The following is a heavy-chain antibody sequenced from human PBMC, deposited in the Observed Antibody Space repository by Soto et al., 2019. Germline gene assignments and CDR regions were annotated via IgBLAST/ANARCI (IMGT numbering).Heavy chain of an antibody. CDR2: ISSSSSYI. CDR1: GFTFSSYS. D-gene: IGHD5-12*01. J-gene: IGHJ4*02. V-gene: IGHV3-21*01. CDR3: ASGVSKYSGYDFDY. Sequence: EVQLVESGGGLVKPGGSLRLSCAASGFTFSSYSMNWVRQAPGQGLDWVSSISSSSSYIYDGDPVKGRFTISKNNAKNWLYLQMNGLRAEDTAVYYSASGVSKYSGYDFDYSGQGTLVTVSS.